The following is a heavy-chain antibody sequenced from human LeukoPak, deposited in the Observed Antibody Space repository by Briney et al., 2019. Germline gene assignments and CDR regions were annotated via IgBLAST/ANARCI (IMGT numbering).Heavy chain of an antibody. CDR2: ISYDGSNK. D-gene: IGHD3-22*01. J-gene: IGHJ4*02. CDR1: GFTFSTYG. CDR3: ANLPFTMTHY. Sequence: GRSLRLSCAASGFTFSTYGMHWVRQAPGKGLEWVAVISYDGSNKYYADSVKGRFTISRDNSKNTLYLQMNSLRAEDTAVYYCANLPFTMTHYWGQGTLVTVSS. V-gene: IGHV3-30*18.